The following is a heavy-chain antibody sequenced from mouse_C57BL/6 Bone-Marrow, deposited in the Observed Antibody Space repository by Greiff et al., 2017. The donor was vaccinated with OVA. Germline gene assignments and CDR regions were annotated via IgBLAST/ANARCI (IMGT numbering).Heavy chain of an antibody. J-gene: IGHJ2*01. CDR3: ASYKGRVAVDYFDY. V-gene: IGHV7-3*01. Sequence: EVKLGESGGGLVQPGDSLSLSCAASGFTFTNYYMSWVRQPPGKALEWLAFIRNKPNGSTTEYSASVKGRFTISRDNSQSILYLQMNALRAEDSATYYWASYKGRVAVDYFDYWGQGTALTVSS. D-gene: IGHD1-1*01. CDR1: GFTFTNYY. CDR2: IRNKPNGSTT.